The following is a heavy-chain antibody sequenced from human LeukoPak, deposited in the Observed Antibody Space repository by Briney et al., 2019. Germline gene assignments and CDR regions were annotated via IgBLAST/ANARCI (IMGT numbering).Heavy chain of an antibody. CDR3: AKDSGAVAGPDGAFDI. CDR2: IGWNSGSI. Sequence: GGSLRLSCAASGFTFDDYAMHWVRQAPGKGLEWVSGIGWNSGSIGYADSVKGRFTISRDNAKNSLYLQMNSLRAEDTALYYCAKDSGAVAGPDGAFDIWGQGTMVTVSS. V-gene: IGHV3-9*01. J-gene: IGHJ3*02. D-gene: IGHD6-19*01. CDR1: GFTFDDYA.